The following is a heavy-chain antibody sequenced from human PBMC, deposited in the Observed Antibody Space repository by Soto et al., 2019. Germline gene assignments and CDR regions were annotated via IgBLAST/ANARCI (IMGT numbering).Heavy chain of an antibody. CDR2: IYYSGST. Sequence: PSETLYLTCTVSGGSISSGGYYWSWIRQHPGKGLEWIGYIYYSGSTYYNPSLKSRVTISVDTSKNQFSLKLSSVTAADTAVYYCASARYFDWLYPDYYGMDVWGQGTTVTVSS. V-gene: IGHV4-31*03. D-gene: IGHD3-9*01. CDR1: GGSISSGGYY. CDR3: ASARYFDWLYPDYYGMDV. J-gene: IGHJ6*02.